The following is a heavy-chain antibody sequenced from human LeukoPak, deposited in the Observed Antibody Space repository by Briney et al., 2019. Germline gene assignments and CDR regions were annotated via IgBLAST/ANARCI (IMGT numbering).Heavy chain of an antibody. CDR2: ISSGSSTI. Sequence: GGSLRLSCAASGFSSNSHSMNWVRQAPGQGLEWVSYISSGSSTIYYADSVKGRFTISRDNAKNSLYLQMSSLRDEDTAVYYCAREQVPLGTGIDYWGQGTLVTVSS. D-gene: IGHD3/OR15-3a*01. CDR1: GFSSNSHS. V-gene: IGHV3-48*02. CDR3: AREQVPLGTGIDY. J-gene: IGHJ4*02.